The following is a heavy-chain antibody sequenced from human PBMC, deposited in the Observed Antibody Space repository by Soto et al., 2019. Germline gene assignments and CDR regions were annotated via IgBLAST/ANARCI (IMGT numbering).Heavy chain of an antibody. CDR3: TKNMVGRVVVAVKNHFDY. Sequence: ESGGVVVQPGGSLRLSCVASGFTFEEYTMHWVRQAPGKGLEWVSLIGWNGIDTYYADSVKGRFTISRDNSKNSLFLQMNSLRTEDTALYYCTKNMVGRVVVAVKNHFDYWGQGALVTVSS. CDR1: GFTFEEYT. V-gene: IGHV3-43*01. CDR2: IGWNGIDT. J-gene: IGHJ4*02. D-gene: IGHD2-15*01.